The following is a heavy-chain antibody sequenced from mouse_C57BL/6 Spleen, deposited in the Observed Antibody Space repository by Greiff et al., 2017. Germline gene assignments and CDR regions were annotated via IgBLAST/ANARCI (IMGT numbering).Heavy chain of an antibody. CDR3: ARGGSSYYY. D-gene: IGHD1-1*01. J-gene: IGHJ2*01. V-gene: IGHV1-26*01. Sequence: VQLQQSGPELVKPGASVKISCKASGYTFTDYYMNWVKQSHGKSLEWIGDINPNNGGTSYNQKFKGKATVTVDKSSSTAYMELRSLTSEDSAVYYCARGGSSYYYWGQGTTLTVSS. CDR2: INPNNGGT. CDR1: GYTFTDYY.